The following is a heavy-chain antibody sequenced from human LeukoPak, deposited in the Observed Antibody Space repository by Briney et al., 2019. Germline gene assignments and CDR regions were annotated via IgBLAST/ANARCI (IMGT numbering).Heavy chain of an antibody. CDR3: AKDLATVTTWDAFDI. Sequence: PGGSLRLSCAASGFTFSSYAMSWVREAPGKGLEWVSAISGSGGSTYYADSVKCRFTISRDNSKNTLYLQMNSLRAEDRAVYYCAKDLATVTTWDAFDIWGQGTMVTVSS. D-gene: IGHD4-17*01. J-gene: IGHJ3*02. V-gene: IGHV3-23*01. CDR2: ISGSGGST. CDR1: GFTFSSYA.